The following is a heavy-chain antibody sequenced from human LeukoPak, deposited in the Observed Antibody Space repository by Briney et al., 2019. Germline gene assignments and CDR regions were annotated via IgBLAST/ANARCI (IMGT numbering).Heavy chain of an antibody. CDR2: ISGHNRHT. Sequence: ASVTVSCKASGYTFTNYGFTWVRQAPGQGLEWMGWISGHNRHTNYAQNFQGRVTMTTETSTSTAYMELRSLRSDDTAVYYCARAGYSSGGSWYPGAFDYWGQGTLVTVSS. CDR1: GYTFTNYG. J-gene: IGHJ4*02. CDR3: ARAGYSSGGSWYPGAFDY. D-gene: IGHD2-15*01. V-gene: IGHV1-18*01.